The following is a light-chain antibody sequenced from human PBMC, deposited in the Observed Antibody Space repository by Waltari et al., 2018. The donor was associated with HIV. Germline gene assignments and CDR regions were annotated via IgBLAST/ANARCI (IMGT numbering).Light chain of an antibody. J-gene: IGKJ5*01. V-gene: IGKV2D-29*01. CDR3: MQSIQRPIT. CDR1: QSLLHSDAKTY. CDR2: EVA. Sequence: DIVMTQSPLSLSVTPGQPASISCKSSQSLLHSDAKTYLYWFLQKPGQPPQLLMSEVANRCSGVPDRFSGSGSGTDFTLKISRVEADDVGVYYCMQSIQRPITFGQGTRLDLK.